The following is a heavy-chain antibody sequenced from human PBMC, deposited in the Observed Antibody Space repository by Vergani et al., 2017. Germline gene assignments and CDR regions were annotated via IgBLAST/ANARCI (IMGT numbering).Heavy chain of an antibody. CDR2: ISGSGGST. CDR1: GFTFSSYA. D-gene: IGHD4-17*01. CDR3: AKFSPTGDYNYYYYYGMDV. Sequence: EVQLLESGGGLVQPGGSLRRSCAASGFTFSSYAMSWVRQAPGKGLEWVAAISGSGGSTYYADSVKGRFTISRDNSKNTLYLQMNSLRAEDTAVYYCAKFSPTGDYNYYYYYGMDVWGQGTTVTVSS. V-gene: IGHV3-23*01. J-gene: IGHJ6*02.